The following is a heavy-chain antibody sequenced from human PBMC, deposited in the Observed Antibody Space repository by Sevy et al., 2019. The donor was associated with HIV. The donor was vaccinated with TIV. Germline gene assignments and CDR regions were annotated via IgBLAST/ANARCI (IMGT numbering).Heavy chain of an antibody. J-gene: IGHJ5*02. V-gene: IGHV4-59*01. CDR3: ARGQYSYGYWREFDL. Sequence: SETLSLTCTVSGASISSYSWSWIRQPPGKGLEWIGYIYYSGSTNYNPSLKSRVTISVDTSKHQFSLKLSSVTAADTAVYYCARGQYSYGYWREFDLWGQGTLVTVSS. D-gene: IGHD5-18*01. CDR2: IYYSGST. CDR1: GASISSYS.